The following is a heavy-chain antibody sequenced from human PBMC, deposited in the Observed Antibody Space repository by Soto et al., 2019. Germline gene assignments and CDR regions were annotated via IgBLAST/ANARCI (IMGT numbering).Heavy chain of an antibody. CDR3: ARGYCSGGSCYYNLQTSKHHFDP. Sequence: SETLSLTCAFYGGSFSGYYWSLIRQPPGKGLEWIGEINHSGSTNYNPSLKSRVTISVDTSKNQFSLKLSSVTAADTAVYYCARGYCSGGSCYYNLQTSKHHFDPWGQGTLVTVSS. CDR2: INHSGST. CDR1: GGSFSGYY. J-gene: IGHJ5*02. D-gene: IGHD2-15*01. V-gene: IGHV4-34*01.